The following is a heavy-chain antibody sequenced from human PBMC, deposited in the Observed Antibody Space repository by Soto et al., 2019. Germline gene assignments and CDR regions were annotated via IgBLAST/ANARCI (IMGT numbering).Heavy chain of an antibody. D-gene: IGHD6-19*01. V-gene: IGHV1-69*01. CDR2: IIPIFGTA. CDR1: GGTFSSYA. J-gene: IGHJ5*02. CDR3: AADPDIAGAGTVWNWFDP. Sequence: QVQLVQSGAEVKKPGSSVKVSCKASGGTFSSYAISWVRQAPGQGLEWMGGIIPIFGTANYAQKFQGRVTITADESTSTAYMELSSLRSEDTAVYYCAADPDIAGAGTVWNWFDPWGQGTLVTVSS.